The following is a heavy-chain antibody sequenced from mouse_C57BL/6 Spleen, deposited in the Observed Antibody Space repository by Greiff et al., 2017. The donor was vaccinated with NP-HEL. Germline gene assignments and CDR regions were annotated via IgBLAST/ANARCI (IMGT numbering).Heavy chain of an antibody. CDR2: ISYDGSN. Sequence: EVKLVESGPGLVKPSQSLSLTCSVTGYSITSGYYWNWIRQFPGNKLEWMGYISYDGSNNYNPSLKNRISITRDTSTNQFFLKLNSVTTEDTATYYCARERQLMDYWGQGTSVTVSS. CDR1: GYSITSGYY. CDR3: ARERQLMDY. V-gene: IGHV3-6*01. D-gene: IGHD3-2*01. J-gene: IGHJ4*01.